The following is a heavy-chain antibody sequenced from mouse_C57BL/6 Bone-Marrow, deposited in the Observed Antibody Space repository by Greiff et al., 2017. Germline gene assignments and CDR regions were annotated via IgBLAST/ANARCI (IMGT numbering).Heavy chain of an antibody. J-gene: IGHJ3*01. CDR3: ARGDYDLPAY. Sequence: EVKLMESGPGLAKPSQTLSLTCSVTGYSITSDYWNWIRKFPGNKLEYMGYLSYSGSTYYNPSPKSRISITRDTSKNQYYLQLKSVTTEDTATYYCARGDYDLPAYWGQGTLVTVSA. CDR1: GYSITSDY. D-gene: IGHD2-4*01. V-gene: IGHV3-8*01. CDR2: LSYSGST.